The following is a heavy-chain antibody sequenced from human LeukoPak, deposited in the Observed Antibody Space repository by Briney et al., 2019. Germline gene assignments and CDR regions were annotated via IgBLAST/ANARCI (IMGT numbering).Heavy chain of an antibody. V-gene: IGHV3-74*01. CDR2: ISTDGRST. CDR1: GFTFSSHW. J-gene: IGHJ4*02. Sequence: TGGSLRLSCAASGFTFSSHWMYWFRQAPGKGLVWVSRISTDGRSTSYADSVKGRFTISRDNAKNTLYLQMNSLRAEDTAMYYCARDSLFDYWGQGTLVTVSS. CDR3: ARDSLFDY.